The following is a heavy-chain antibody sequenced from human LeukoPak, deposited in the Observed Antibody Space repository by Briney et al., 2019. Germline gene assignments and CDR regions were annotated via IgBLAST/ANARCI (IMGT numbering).Heavy chain of an antibody. J-gene: IGHJ4*02. V-gene: IGHV3-23*01. Sequence: GRSLRLSCAASGFTFSSFAMSWVRQPPGKGLEWVSGISGSGVSTYYADSVKGRFTISRDNAKNSLYLQMNSVRAEDTAVYYCARGGGIFDYWGQGTLVTVSS. CDR3: ARGGGIFDY. D-gene: IGHD3-16*01. CDR1: GFTFSSFA. CDR2: ISGSGVST.